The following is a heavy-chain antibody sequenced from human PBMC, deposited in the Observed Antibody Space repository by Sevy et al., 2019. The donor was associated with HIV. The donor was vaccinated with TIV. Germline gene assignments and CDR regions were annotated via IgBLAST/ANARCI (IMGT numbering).Heavy chain of an antibody. D-gene: IGHD3-22*01. Sequence: GGSLRLSCAASGFTFSAHELNWVRQAPGKGLEWVAHISGSGFTIHYADSVKGRFTVSRANAKNSLYLQMNSLRAEDTAIYYCASGNDSSGYYSNFDYWGQGTLVTVSS. V-gene: IGHV3-48*03. CDR1: GFTFSAHE. CDR3: ASGNDSSGYYSNFDY. J-gene: IGHJ4*02. CDR2: ISGSGFTI.